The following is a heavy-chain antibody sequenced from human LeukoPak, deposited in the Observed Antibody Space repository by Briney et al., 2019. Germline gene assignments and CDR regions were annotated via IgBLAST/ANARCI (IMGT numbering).Heavy chain of an antibody. D-gene: IGHD1-26*01. CDR2: FDPEDGET. CDR1: GYTLTELS. Sequence: ASVKVSCKVSGYTLTELSMHWVRQAPGKGLEWMGGFDPEDGETIYAQKFQGRVAMTEDTSTDTAYMELSSLRSEDTAVYYCATTSGSYWYYFDYWGQGTLVTVSS. J-gene: IGHJ4*02. CDR3: ATTSGSYWYYFDY. V-gene: IGHV1-24*01.